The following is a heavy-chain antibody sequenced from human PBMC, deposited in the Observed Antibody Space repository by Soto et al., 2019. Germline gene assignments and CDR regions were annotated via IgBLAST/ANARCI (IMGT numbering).Heavy chain of an antibody. CDR1: GYTFTSYA. V-gene: IGHV1-3*01. CDR2: INAGNGNT. D-gene: IGHD2-21*02. Sequence: QVQLVQSGAEVKKPGASVKVSCKASGYTFTSYAMHWVRQAPGQRLEWMGWINAGNGNTKYSQKFQGRVTITRDTSARTAYMELSSLRSEDTAVYYCASEDCGGDCYPQDAFDIWGQGTMVTVSS. J-gene: IGHJ3*02. CDR3: ASEDCGGDCYPQDAFDI.